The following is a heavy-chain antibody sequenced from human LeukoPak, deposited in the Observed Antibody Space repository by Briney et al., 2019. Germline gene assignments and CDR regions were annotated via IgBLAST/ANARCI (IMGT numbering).Heavy chain of an antibody. CDR3: ARMMSIPVAGHRPLFDY. Sequence: ASVKVSCKASGYTFTSYGINWVQQAPGQGLEWMGWISAYNGNTNYAQKLQDRVTMTTDTSTSTAYMELRSLRSDDTAIYYCARMMSIPVAGHRPLFDYWGQGTLVTVSS. CDR1: GYTFTSYG. CDR2: ISAYNGNT. J-gene: IGHJ4*02. V-gene: IGHV1-18*01. D-gene: IGHD6-19*01.